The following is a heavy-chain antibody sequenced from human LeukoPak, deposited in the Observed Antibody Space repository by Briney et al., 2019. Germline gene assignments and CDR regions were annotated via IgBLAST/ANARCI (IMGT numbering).Heavy chain of an antibody. J-gene: IGHJ3*02. CDR2: INPNSGGT. V-gene: IGHV1-2*06. Sequence: ASVKVSCKASGYTFTGYYMHWVRQAPGQGLEWMGRINPNSGGTNYAQKFQGRVTMTRDTSISTAYMELSRLRSDDTAVYYCARDLGRQPDASDIWGQGTMVTVSS. CDR3: ARDLGRQPDASDI. CDR1: GYTFTGYY. D-gene: IGHD1-1*01.